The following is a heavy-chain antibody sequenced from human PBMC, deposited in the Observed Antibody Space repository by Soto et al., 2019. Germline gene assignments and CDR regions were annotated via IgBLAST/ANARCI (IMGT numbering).Heavy chain of an antibody. J-gene: IGHJ4*02. Sequence: QVQLHQWGAGLLKPSETLSLACSIYSGSFSGYYWSWIRQPPGQGLEWIGEISQSGNTNYSPSLKSRVSISIDTSKKQFSLNLASVSAADTAVYYCARAPKVSGSSQTRPDFWGQGPLVTVAS. CDR1: SGSFSGYY. CDR3: ARAPKVSGSSQTRPDF. D-gene: IGHD6-6*01. V-gene: IGHV4-34*01. CDR2: ISQSGNT.